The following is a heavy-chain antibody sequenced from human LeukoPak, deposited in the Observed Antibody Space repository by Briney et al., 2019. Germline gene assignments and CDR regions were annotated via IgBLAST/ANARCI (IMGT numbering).Heavy chain of an antibody. D-gene: IGHD2-15*01. V-gene: IGHV3-23*01. J-gene: IGHJ4*02. CDR1: GFPFSSYA. CDR3: AKRGVVVAADDY. Sequence: GSLRLSCAASGFPFSSYAMSWVRQAPGKGLEWVSAISGSGGGTYYADSVKGRFTISIDNSKNTLYLQMNSLRAEDTAVYYCAKRGVVVAADDYWGQGTLVTVSS. CDR2: ISGSGGGT.